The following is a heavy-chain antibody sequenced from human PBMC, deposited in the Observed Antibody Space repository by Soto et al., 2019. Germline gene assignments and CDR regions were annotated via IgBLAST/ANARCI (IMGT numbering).Heavy chain of an antibody. J-gene: IGHJ4*02. CDR2: IIPIFGTA. V-gene: IGHV1-69*13. CDR3: ASFSRNWNYVSPAYFDY. Sequence: SVKVSCKASGGTFSSYAISWVRQAPGQGLEWMGGIIPIFGTANYAQKFQGRVTITADESTSTAYMELSSLRSEDTAVYYCASFSRNWNYVSPAYFDYWGQGTLVTVSS. CDR1: GGTFSSYA. D-gene: IGHD1-7*01.